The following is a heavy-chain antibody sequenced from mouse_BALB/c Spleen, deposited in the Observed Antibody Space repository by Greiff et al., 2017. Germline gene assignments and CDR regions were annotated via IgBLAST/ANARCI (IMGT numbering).Heavy chain of an antibody. D-gene: IGHD1-1*01. V-gene: IGHV5-12-1*01. CDR1: GFAFSSYD. J-gene: IGHJ3*01. Sequence: DVQLVESGGGLVKPGGSLKLSCAASGFAFSSYDMSWVRQTPEKRLEWVAYISSGGGSTYYPDTVKGRFTISRDNAKNTLYLQMSSLKSEDTAMYYCARQGIYGAWFAYWGQGTLVTVSA. CDR3: ARQGIYGAWFAY. CDR2: ISSGGGST.